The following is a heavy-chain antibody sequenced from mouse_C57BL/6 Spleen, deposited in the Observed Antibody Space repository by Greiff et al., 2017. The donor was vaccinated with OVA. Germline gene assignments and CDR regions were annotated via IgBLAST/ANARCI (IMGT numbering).Heavy chain of an antibody. CDR1: GYTFTSYW. V-gene: IGHV1-64*01. CDR3: ARSYYYGRDY. J-gene: IGHJ2*01. D-gene: IGHD1-1*01. CDR2: IHPNSGST. Sequence: QVQLQQPGAELVKPGASVKLSCKASGYTFTSYWLHWVKQRPGQGLEWIGMIHPNSGSTNYNEKFKSKATLTVDKSSSTAYMQLSSLTSEDSAVYYCARSYYYGRDYWGQGTTLTVSS.